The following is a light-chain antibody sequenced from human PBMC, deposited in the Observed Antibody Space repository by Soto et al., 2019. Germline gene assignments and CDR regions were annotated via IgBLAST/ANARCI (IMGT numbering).Light chain of an antibody. V-gene: IGLV3-21*02. Sequence: SYELTQPPSVSVAPGQTARISCGGNNIGRKSVHWYQQKPGRAPVVVVYADSDRPSGIPERFSGANSGDTATLTISRVEAGDEADYYCHVWDSSSGHYIFGTGTKVTVL. CDR2: ADS. CDR1: NIGRKS. CDR3: HVWDSSSGHYI. J-gene: IGLJ1*01.